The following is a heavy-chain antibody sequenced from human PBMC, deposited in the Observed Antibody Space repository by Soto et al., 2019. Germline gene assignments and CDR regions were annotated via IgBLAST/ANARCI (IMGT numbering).Heavy chain of an antibody. V-gene: IGHV2-5*02. CDR2: IYWDDDD. CDR3: AHSRGTVTGYYDGLDV. J-gene: IGHJ6*02. D-gene: IGHD4-17*01. Sequence: QITLRESGPPLVKPTQTLTLTCTFSGFSLSTNGVGVGWIRQPPGKALEWLALIYWDDDDRYTPSLKSRLTITKDTSKNQVVLTMTNMDPVDTATYYCAHSRGTVTGYYDGLDVWGQGTTVTVSS. CDR1: GFSLSTNGVG.